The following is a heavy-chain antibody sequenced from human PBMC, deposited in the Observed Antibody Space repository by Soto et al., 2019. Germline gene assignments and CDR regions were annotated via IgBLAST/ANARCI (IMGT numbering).Heavy chain of an antibody. Sequence: QVQLVQSGAEVKKPGSSVKVSCKASGGTFSSYAISWVRQAPGQGLEWMGGIIPIFGTANYAQKFQGRVTITAGESTSTAYMQLSSLRSEDTAVYYCAGEGGGYYDSSGYWNWFDPWGQGTLVTVSS. CDR1: GGTFSSYA. CDR3: AGEGGGYYDSSGYWNWFDP. CDR2: IIPIFGTA. D-gene: IGHD3-22*01. V-gene: IGHV1-69*01. J-gene: IGHJ5*02.